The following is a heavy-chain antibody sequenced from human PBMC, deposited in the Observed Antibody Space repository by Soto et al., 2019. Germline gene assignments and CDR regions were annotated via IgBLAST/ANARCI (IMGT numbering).Heavy chain of an antibody. J-gene: IGHJ4*02. Sequence: QVQLLESGGGVVQPGRSLRLSCAASGFSFSSSNMHWVRQAPGKGLEWVAAIWYDGSNKYYADSVKGRFTISRDNSKNTLYLQVNSLRGDDTAVYYCAREGVAYATDYCGQGTLLTVSS. V-gene: IGHV3-33*01. CDR2: IWYDGSNK. D-gene: IGHD3-16*01. CDR3: AREGVAYATDY. CDR1: GFSFSSSN.